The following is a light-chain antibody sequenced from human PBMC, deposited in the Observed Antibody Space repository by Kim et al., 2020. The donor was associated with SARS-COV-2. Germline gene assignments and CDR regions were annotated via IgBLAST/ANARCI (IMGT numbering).Light chain of an antibody. J-gene: IGLJ2*01. CDR1: SSAVGDYDF. CDR3: SSYTRSSTHVV. Sequence: SITISCTGTSSAVGDYDFVSWYQQYPGKVPKLMIFDVSSRPSGVSDRFSGSKSGNTASLTISGLQAEDEADYYCSSYTRSSTHVVFGGGTQLTVL. V-gene: IGLV2-14*03. CDR2: DVS.